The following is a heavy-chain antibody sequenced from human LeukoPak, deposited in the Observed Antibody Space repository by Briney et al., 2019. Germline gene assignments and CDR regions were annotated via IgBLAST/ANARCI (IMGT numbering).Heavy chain of an antibody. V-gene: IGHV3-30*02. D-gene: IGHD1-1*01. CDR2: TRYDGSNK. J-gene: IGHJ6*03. Sequence: GGSLRLSCAASGFTFSSYGMSWVRQAPGKGLEWVAFTRYDGSNKYHADSVKGRFTISRDNSKNTVSLQMNSLRAEDTAVYFCAKEYGYDYNYFYSMDVWGKGTTVTISS. CDR3: AKEYGYDYNYFYSMDV. CDR1: GFTFSSYG.